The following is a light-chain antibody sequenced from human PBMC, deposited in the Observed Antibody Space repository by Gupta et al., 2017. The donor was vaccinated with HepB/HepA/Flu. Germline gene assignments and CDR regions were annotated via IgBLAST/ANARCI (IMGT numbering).Light chain of an antibody. CDR3: CSYAGLTSYWI. CDR2: GVS. CDR1: SSDVGSYDL. Sequence: SALTQPASVSGSPGQSITISCTGTSSDVGSYDLVSWYQQHPDKAPKLVIYGVSKRPSGVSNRLSGSKSGNTASLTISGLQAEDEADYFCCSYAGLTSYWIFGGGTKLTVL. J-gene: IGLJ3*02. V-gene: IGLV2-23*02.